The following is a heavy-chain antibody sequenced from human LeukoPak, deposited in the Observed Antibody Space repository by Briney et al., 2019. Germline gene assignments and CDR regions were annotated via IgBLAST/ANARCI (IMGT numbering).Heavy chain of an antibody. CDR1: GDSISSAGYY. CDR2: IYYSGST. V-gene: IGHV4-31*11. J-gene: IGHJ4*02. D-gene: IGHD3-3*01. Sequence: PSETLSLTCAVSGDSISSAGYYWSWIRQHPGKGLEWIGYIYYSGSTYYNPSLKSRVTISVDTSKNQFSLKLSSVTAADMAVYYCARELEGQIDYWGQGTLVTVSS. CDR3: ARELEGQIDY.